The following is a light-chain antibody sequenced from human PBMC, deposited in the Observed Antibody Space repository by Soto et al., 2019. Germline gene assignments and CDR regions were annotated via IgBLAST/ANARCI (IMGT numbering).Light chain of an antibody. Sequence: DIPMTQSPSTLSASVGDRATITCRASQSISTWLAWYQQKPGKAPKLLIYKASSLEGGVPSRFSGSGSGTEFTLTISSLQPEDFATYYCQQYNTYSFGQGTKV. CDR3: QQYNTYS. CDR1: QSISTW. J-gene: IGKJ1*01. V-gene: IGKV1-5*03. CDR2: KAS.